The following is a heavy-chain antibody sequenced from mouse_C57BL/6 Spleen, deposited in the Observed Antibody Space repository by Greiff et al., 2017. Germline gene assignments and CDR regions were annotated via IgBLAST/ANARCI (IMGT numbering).Heavy chain of an antibody. CDR2: IYPGSGST. CDR3: ARATSSVFDY. Sequence: QVHVKQPGAELVKPGASVKMSCKASGYTFTSYWITWVKQRPGQGLAWIGDIYPGSGSTNYNEKFKSKATLTVDTSSSTAYMQLSSLTSEDSAVYYCARATSSVFDYWGQGTTLTVSS. CDR1: GYTFTSYW. J-gene: IGHJ2*01. V-gene: IGHV1-55*01.